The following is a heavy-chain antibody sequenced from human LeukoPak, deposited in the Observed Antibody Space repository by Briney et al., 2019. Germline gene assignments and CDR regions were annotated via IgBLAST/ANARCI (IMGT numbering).Heavy chain of an antibody. D-gene: IGHD3-22*01. CDR2: IRSKAYGGTT. Sequence: PGGSLRLSCTASGFTFGDYAMSWVRQAPGKGLEWVGFIRSKAYGGTTEYAASVKGRFTISRDDSKSIAYLQMNSLKTEDTAVYYCARGGYYDSSGYYGITDNWFDPWGQGTLVTVSS. CDR3: ARGGYYDSSGYYGITDNWFDP. V-gene: IGHV3-49*04. J-gene: IGHJ5*02. CDR1: GFTFGDYA.